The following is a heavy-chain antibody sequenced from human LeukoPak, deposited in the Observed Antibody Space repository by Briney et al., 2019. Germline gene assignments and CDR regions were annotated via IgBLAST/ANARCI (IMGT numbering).Heavy chain of an antibody. V-gene: IGHV3-9*01. CDR1: GFTFDDYA. D-gene: IGHD6-13*01. Sequence: QPGRSLRLSCAASGFTFDDYAMHWVRQAPEKGLEWVSGISWNSGSIGYADSVKGRFTISRDNAKNSLYLQMNSLRAEDTALYYCAKDTDGAAAGTTWGHWGQGTLVTVSS. CDR3: AKDTDGAAAGTTWGH. J-gene: IGHJ4*02. CDR2: ISWNSGSI.